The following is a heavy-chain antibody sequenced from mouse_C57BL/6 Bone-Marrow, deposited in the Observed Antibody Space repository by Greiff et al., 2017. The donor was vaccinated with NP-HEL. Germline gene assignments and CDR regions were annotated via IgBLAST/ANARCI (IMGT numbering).Heavy chain of an antibody. Sequence: VQLQQSGPVLVKPGASVKMSCKASGYTFTDYYMNWVKQSHGKSLEWIGVINPYNGGTSYNQKFKGKATLTVDKSSSTAYMELNSLTSEDSAVYYCARSREDYFDYWGQDTTLTVSS. CDR2: INPYNGGT. CDR3: ARSREDYFDY. J-gene: IGHJ2*01. V-gene: IGHV1-19*01. CDR1: GYTFTDYY.